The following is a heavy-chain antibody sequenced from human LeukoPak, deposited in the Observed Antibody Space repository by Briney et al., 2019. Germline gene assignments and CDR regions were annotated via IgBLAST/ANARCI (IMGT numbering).Heavy chain of an antibody. Sequence: GGSLRLSCAASGFTFSSYEMNWVRQAPGKGLEWVSYISSGGSTIYYADSVKGRFTISRDNAKNSLYLQMNSLRAEDTAVYYCARGYGDCDLTYWFDPWGQGTLVTVSS. D-gene: IGHD4-17*01. V-gene: IGHV3-48*03. CDR1: GFTFSSYE. CDR3: ARGYGDCDLTYWFDP. CDR2: ISSGGSTI. J-gene: IGHJ5*02.